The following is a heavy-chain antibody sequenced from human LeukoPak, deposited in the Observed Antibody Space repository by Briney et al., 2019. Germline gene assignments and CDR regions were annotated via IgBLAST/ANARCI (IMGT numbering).Heavy chain of an antibody. CDR1: GFTFRDYA. D-gene: IGHD2-21*01. CDR2: IRGIPHGGTS. J-gene: IGHJ5*02. Sequence: GGSLRLSCTGSGFTFRDYAVSWFRQAPGKGLEWVGLIRGIPHGGTSDYAASVKGRFIMSREDSKSIAYLQMDSLKTEDTGVYYCSRVISALWWFDPWGQGTLVTVSS. CDR3: SRVISALWWFDP. V-gene: IGHV3-49*03.